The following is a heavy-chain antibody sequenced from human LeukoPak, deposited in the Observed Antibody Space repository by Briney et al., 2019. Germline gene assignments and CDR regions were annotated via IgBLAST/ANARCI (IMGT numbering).Heavy chain of an antibody. CDR3: ARVSQDYDSSGYSYFYFYMDV. CDR1: GGSISSYY. D-gene: IGHD3-22*01. Sequence: PSETLSLTCTVSGGSISSYYWSWIRQPPGKGLEWIGYIYYSGSTNYNPSLKSRVTISVDTSKNQFSLNLSSVTAADTAVYYCARVSQDYDSSGYSYFYFYMDVWGKGTTVTVSS. J-gene: IGHJ6*03. V-gene: IGHV4-59*01. CDR2: IYYSGST.